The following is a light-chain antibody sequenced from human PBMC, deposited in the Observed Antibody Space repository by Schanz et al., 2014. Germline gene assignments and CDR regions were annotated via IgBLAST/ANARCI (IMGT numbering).Light chain of an antibody. CDR3: CSYAGSPYV. CDR2: EGS. J-gene: IGLJ1*01. CDR1: SSDVGSDNL. Sequence: QSALTQPASVSGSPGQSITISCTGTSSDVGSDNLVSWYQQHPGKAPKLMIYEGSKRPSGVSNRFSGSKSGNTASLTISGLQAEDDADYYCCSYAGSPYVFGTGTKLTVL. V-gene: IGLV2-23*01.